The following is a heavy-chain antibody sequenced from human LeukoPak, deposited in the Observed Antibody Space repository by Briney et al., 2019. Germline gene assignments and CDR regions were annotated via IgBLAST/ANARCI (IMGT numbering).Heavy chain of an antibody. J-gene: IGHJ4*02. Sequence: GRSLTLSCAASGFTFSEYGMHWVRQAPGKGLEWVSVMSHDGSSKYYADSVKGRFTISRDNSKNTLYLQMNSLRAEDTAVYNCAKSGCSSTSCYVNYWGQGTLVIVSS. D-gene: IGHD2-2*01. CDR2: MSHDGSSK. CDR3: AKSGCSSTSCYVNY. CDR1: GFTFSEYG. V-gene: IGHV3-30*18.